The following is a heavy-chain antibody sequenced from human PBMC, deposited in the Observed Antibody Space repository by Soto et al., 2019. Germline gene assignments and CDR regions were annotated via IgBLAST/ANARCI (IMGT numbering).Heavy chain of an antibody. D-gene: IGHD6-13*01. J-gene: IGHJ3*02. Sequence: GASVKVSCKVSGYTLTELSMHWVRQAPGKGLEWMGGFDPEDGETSYAQKFQGRVTMTRDTSTSTVYMELSSLRSEDTAVYYCARDPRAAAGDAFNIWGQGTMVTVSS. V-gene: IGHV1-24*01. CDR2: FDPEDGET. CDR3: ARDPRAAAGDAFNI. CDR1: GYTLTELS.